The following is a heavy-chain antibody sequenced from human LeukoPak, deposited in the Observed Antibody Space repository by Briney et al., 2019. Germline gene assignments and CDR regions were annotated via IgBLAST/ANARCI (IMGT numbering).Heavy chain of an antibody. V-gene: IGHV4-4*07. CDR2: IYTSGST. J-gene: IGHJ4*02. CDR3: ARVSSAGIWDY. Sequence: PPETLSLTCTVSGGSFSGYYWSWIRQPAGKGLEWIGRIYTSGSTNYNPSLKSRVTMSVDTSKNQFSLKLSSVTAADTAVYYCARVSSAGIWDYWGQGTLVTVSS. CDR1: GGSFSGYY. D-gene: IGHD6-19*01.